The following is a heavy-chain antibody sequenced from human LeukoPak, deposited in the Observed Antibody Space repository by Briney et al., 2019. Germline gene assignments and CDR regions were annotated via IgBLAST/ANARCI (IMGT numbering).Heavy chain of an antibody. CDR1: GGSISSSSYY. J-gene: IGHJ4*02. V-gene: IGHV4-39*01. Sequence: PSETLSLTCTVSGGSISSSSYYWGWIRQPPGKGLEWIGSIYYSGSTYYNPSLKSRVTISVDTSNNQFSLKLSSVTAADTAVYYCARPIAVAGQYYFDYWGQGTLVTVSS. D-gene: IGHD6-19*01. CDR3: ARPIAVAGQYYFDY. CDR2: IYYSGST.